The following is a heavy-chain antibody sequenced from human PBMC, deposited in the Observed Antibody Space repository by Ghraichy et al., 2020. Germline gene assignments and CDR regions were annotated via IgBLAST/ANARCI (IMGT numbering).Heavy chain of an antibody. D-gene: IGHD3-3*01. CDR1: GFTFSSYW. V-gene: IGHV3-7*01. CDR2: IKQDGSEK. CDR3: ARDGYDFWSSYHYYFDY. Sequence: GGSLRLSCAASGFTFSSYWMSWVRQVPGKGLEWVANIKQDGSEKYYVDSVKGRFTISRDNAKNSLYLQMNSLRAEDTAVYYCARDGYDFWSSYHYYFDYWGQGTLVTVSS. J-gene: IGHJ4*02.